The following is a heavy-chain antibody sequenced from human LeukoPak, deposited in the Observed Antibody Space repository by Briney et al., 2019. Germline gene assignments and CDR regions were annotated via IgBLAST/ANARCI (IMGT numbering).Heavy chain of an antibody. Sequence: SETLPLTCAVSGGSISSGGYSWSWIRQPPGKGLEWIGYIYHSGSTYYNPSLKSRVTISVDRSKNQFSLKLSSVTAADTAVYYCARGPTYYYDSSGYYHFDYWGQGTLVTVSS. V-gene: IGHV4-30-2*01. CDR2: IYHSGST. CDR1: GGSISSGGYS. CDR3: ARGPTYYYDSSGYYHFDY. J-gene: IGHJ4*02. D-gene: IGHD3-22*01.